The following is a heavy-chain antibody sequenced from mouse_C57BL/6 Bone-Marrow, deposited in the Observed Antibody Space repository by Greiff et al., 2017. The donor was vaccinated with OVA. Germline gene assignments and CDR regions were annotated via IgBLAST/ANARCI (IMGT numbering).Heavy chain of an antibody. J-gene: IGHJ3*01. CDR1: GYTFTSYG. CDR3: ARSPIYYYGSSFAY. D-gene: IGHD1-1*01. Sequence: VQLVESGAELARPGASVKLSCKASGYTFTSYGISWVKQRTGQGLEWIGEIYPRSGNTYYNEKFKGKATLTADKSSSTAYMELRSLTSEDSAVYFCARSPIYYYGSSFAYWGQGTLVTVSA. CDR2: IYPRSGNT. V-gene: IGHV1-81*01.